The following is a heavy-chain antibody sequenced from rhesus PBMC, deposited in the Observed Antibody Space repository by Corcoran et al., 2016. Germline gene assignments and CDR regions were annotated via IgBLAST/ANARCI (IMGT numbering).Heavy chain of an antibody. CDR3: LGSGWSGF. CDR2: IFGGSGIP. J-gene: IGHJ4*01. CDR1: GYSISSGYG. Sequence: QVQLQESGPGLVKPSETLSLTCAVSGYSISSGYGWGWIRQPPGKGLEWIGQIFGGSGIPHYSPSLKSRVTVSKDTSKNQFSLRLTSVTAADTAVYYCLGSGWSGFWGQGVLVTVSS. V-gene: IGHV4-127*01. D-gene: IGHD6S26*01.